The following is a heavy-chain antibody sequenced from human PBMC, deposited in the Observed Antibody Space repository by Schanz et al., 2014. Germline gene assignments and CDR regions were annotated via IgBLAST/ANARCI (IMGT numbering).Heavy chain of an antibody. CDR1: GFTLSNSD. Sequence: EVQLVESGGGLVQPGGSLRLSCAASGFTLSNSDMHWVRQGTGKGLEWVSSISGRSSHIYYADSVKGRFSISRDNAKNSLYLQLNSLRAEDTAVYFCAKQIHYDILTVTRNWGQGTLVTVSS. V-gene: IGHV3-21*04. J-gene: IGHJ4*02. CDR2: ISGRSSHI. D-gene: IGHD3-9*01. CDR3: AKQIHYDILTVTRN.